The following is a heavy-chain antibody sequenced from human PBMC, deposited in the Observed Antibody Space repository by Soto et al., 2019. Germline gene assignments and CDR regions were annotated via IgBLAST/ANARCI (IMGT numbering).Heavy chain of an antibody. D-gene: IGHD6-13*01. CDR3: AKGDSSSWYDYYYYYGMDV. Sequence: QVQLVESGGGVVPPGRSLRLSCAASGFTFSSYGMHWVRQAPGKGLEWVAVISYDGSNKYYADSVKGRFTISRDNSKNTLYLKRNSLRGEDTAMYHCAKGDSSSWYDYYYYYGMDVWGQGTTVTVSS. J-gene: IGHJ6*02. V-gene: IGHV3-30*18. CDR2: ISYDGSNK. CDR1: GFTFSSYG.